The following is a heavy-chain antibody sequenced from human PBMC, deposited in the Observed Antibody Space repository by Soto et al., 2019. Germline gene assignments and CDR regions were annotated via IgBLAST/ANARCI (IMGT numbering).Heavy chain of an antibody. CDR3: RKDPHGDFVGAFHM. CDR1: GFTFRNYA. Sequence: EVQLLESGGNLIQPGRSLRLSCAAAGFTFRNYAMSWVRQAPGAGPEWVSGIRANGDRTYYADSVKGRFTISRETSIHVLFLEMYSLRVEETALYYCRKDPHGDFVGAFHMWGRGMMVTVSS. V-gene: IGHV3-23*01. CDR2: IRANGDRT. D-gene: IGHD4-17*01. J-gene: IGHJ3*02.